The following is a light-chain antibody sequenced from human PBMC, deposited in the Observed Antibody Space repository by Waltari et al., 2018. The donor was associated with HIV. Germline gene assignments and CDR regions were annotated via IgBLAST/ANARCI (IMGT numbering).Light chain of an antibody. CDR1: DNNINDYKY. Sequence: QSALTQPPSASGSPGQSVNISCTGADNNINDYKYVSWYQQHSDKPPKLIIFEVTKRPSGVPDRFSGSRSGNTASLFVSGLQPEDEATYFCSSFAGTNKLFGGGTKLTVL. CDR2: EVT. V-gene: IGLV2-8*01. CDR3: SSFAGTNKL. J-gene: IGLJ2*01.